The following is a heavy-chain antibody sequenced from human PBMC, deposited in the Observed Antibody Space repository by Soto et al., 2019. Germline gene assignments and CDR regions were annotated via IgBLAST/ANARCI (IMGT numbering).Heavy chain of an antibody. D-gene: IGHD1-1*01. Sequence: GASVKVSCKASENTFSTYLVHWVRQVHGQGLEWMGWHNGYNGQTEYSQKFQGRVTITRDTSAKTAYLELRSLTSEDTAVYYRAGPHDRAGLGTWGQGTLVTVSS. CDR2: HNGYNGQT. CDR3: AGPHDRAGLGT. CDR1: ENTFSTYL. J-gene: IGHJ5*02. V-gene: IGHV1-3*01.